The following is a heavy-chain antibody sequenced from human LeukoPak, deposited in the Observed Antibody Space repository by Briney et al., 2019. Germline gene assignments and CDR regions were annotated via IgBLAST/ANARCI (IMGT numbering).Heavy chain of an antibody. CDR2: ISWNSGSI. Sequence: GGSLRLSCAASGFTFDDYAMHWVRQAPGKGLEWVTGISWNSGSIGYADSVKGRFTISRDNAKNSLYLQMNSLRAEDTALYYCAKDMRWYSSSLENWFDPWGQGTLVTVSS. V-gene: IGHV3-9*01. CDR3: AKDMRWYSSSLENWFDP. CDR1: GFTFDDYA. J-gene: IGHJ5*02. D-gene: IGHD6-6*01.